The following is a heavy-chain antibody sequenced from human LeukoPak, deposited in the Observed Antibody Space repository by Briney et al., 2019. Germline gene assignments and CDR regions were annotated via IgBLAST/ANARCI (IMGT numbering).Heavy chain of an antibody. J-gene: IGHJ2*01. D-gene: IGHD4-23*01. CDR2: IYYSGST. Sequence: SQTLSLTCTVSGGSISSGDYYWSWIRQPPGKGLEWIGYIYYSGSTYYNPSLKSRVTISVDTSKNQFSLQLSSVTAADTAVYYCARGEDYGGNFSWYFDLWGRGTLVTVSS. V-gene: IGHV4-30-4*01. CDR1: GGSISSGDYY. CDR3: ARGEDYGGNFSWYFDL.